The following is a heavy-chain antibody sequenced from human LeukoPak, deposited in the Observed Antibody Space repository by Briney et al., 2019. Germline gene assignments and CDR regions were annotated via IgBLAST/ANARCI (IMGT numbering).Heavy chain of an antibody. CDR2: INHSGST. D-gene: IGHD3-3*01. J-gene: IGHJ4*02. Sequence: PSETLSLTCAVYGGSFSGYYWSWIRQPPGKGLEWIGEINHSGSTGYNPSLKSRVTISVDTSKNQFSLKLSSVTAADTAVYYCARVHRRITIFGVAPFDYWGQGTLVTVSS. CDR3: ARVHRRITIFGVAPFDY. V-gene: IGHV4-34*01. CDR1: GGSFSGYY.